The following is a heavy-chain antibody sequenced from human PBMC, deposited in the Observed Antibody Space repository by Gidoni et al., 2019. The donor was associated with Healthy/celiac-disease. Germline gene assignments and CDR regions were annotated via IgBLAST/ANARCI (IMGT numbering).Heavy chain of an antibody. J-gene: IGHJ4*02. Sequence: EVQLLASGGGLVQPGGSLSLACEASGSTLSSYAMSWVRQAPGKGLEWVSAISGSGGSTYYADSVKGRFTISRDNSKNTLYLQMNSLRAEDTAVYYCAKAKSLVFTPSGYWGQGTLVTVSS. CDR2: ISGSGGST. CDR3: AKAKSLVFTPSGY. D-gene: IGHD3-22*01. V-gene: IGHV3-23*01. CDR1: GSTLSSYA.